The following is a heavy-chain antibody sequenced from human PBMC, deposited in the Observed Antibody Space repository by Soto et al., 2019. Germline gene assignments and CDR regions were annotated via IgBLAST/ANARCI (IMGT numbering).Heavy chain of an antibody. CDR2: IYYGGNT. Sequence: QVQLQESGPGLVKPSETLSLTCTVSGASISNYYWSWIRQPPGKGLEWIGYIYYGGNTNYNPSLKSRVTMPVDTSRNQFSLRLNSVTAADTAVYYCARGSRSSGLRPDSWGQGTLVTVSS. CDR1: GASISNYY. CDR3: ARGSRSSGLRPDS. D-gene: IGHD6-19*01. J-gene: IGHJ4*02. V-gene: IGHV4-59*01.